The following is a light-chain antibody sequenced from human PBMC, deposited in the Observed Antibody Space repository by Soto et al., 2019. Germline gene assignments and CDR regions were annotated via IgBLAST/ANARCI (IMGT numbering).Light chain of an antibody. CDR2: GAS. J-gene: IGKJ2*01. V-gene: IGKV3-20*01. Sequence: EIVLTQPPGTLSLSPGERATLSCRASQSVNSRYLAWYQQKPGQAPRLLIYGASSRATGIPDRFSGSGSGTDFTLTISSLEPEELAVYYCKQYGTSPSTFGQGTKLEIK. CDR3: KQYGTSPST. CDR1: QSVNSRY.